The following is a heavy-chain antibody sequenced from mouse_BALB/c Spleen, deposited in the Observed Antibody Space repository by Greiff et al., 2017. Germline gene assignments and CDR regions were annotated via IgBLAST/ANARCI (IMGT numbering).Heavy chain of an antibody. Sequence: EVQLQQSGTVLARPGASVKMSCKASGYTFTSYWMHWVKQRPGQGLEWIGAIYPGNSDTSYNQKFKGKAKLTAVTSTSTAYMELSSLTNEDSAVYYCTRAEYGNYVGYWGQGTTLTVSS. D-gene: IGHD2-10*02. V-gene: IGHV1-5*01. CDR1: GYTFTSYW. CDR2: IYPGNSDT. CDR3: TRAEYGNYVGY. J-gene: IGHJ2*01.